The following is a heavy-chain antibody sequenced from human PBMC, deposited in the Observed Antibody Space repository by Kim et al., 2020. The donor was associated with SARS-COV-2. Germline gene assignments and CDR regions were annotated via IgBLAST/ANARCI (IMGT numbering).Heavy chain of an antibody. CDR1: GGSISSYY. Sequence: SETLSLTCTVSGGSISSYYWSWIRQPPGKGLEWIGYIYYSGSTNYNPSLKSRVTISVDTSKNQFSLKLSSVTAADTAVYYCARESPTGILTGYRYYGMDVWGQGTTVTVSS. CDR2: IYYSGST. V-gene: IGHV4-59*13. D-gene: IGHD3-9*01. CDR3: ARESPTGILTGYRYYGMDV. J-gene: IGHJ6*02.